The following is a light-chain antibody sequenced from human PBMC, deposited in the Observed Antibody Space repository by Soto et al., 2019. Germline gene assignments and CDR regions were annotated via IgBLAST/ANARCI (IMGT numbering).Light chain of an antibody. J-gene: IGKJ4*01. Sequence: DIVMTQSPDSLAVSLGERATINCKSSQRILYRSNNKNYLAWYQQKPGQPPKLLLYWASTRESGVPDRFSGSGSGTDFTLTISSLQAEDVAVYFCQQYYSTPPPTFGGGTKVEIK. CDR2: WAS. V-gene: IGKV4-1*01. CDR1: QRILYRSNNKNY. CDR3: QQYYSTPPPT.